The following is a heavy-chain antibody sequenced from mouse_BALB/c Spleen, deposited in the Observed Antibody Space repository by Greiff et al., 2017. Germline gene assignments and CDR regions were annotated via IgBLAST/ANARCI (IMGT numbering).Heavy chain of an antibody. CDR1: GFTFSSYA. D-gene: IGHD2-4*01. CDR2: ISSGGSYT. CDR3: ARCYDYSFAY. J-gene: IGHJ3*01. V-gene: IGHV5-9-4*01. Sequence: DVKLVESGGGLVKPGGSLKLSCAASGFTFSSYAMSWVRQSPEKRLEWVAEISSGGSYTYYPDTVTGRFTISRDNAKNTLYLEMSSLRSEDTAMYYCARCYDYSFAYWGQGTLVTVSA.